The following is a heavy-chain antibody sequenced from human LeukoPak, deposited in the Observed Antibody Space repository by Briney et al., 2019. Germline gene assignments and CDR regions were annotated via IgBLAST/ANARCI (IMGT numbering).Heavy chain of an antibody. J-gene: IGHJ4*02. CDR1: GFTFSSYA. CDR2: ISSNGGST. D-gene: IGHD1-26*01. Sequence: GGSLRLSCSASGFTFSSYAMHWVRQAPGKGLEYVSAISSNGGSTYYADSVKGRFTISRDNSKNTLYLQMSSLRAEDTAVYYCVKLFKGSYGGSPSSYFDYWGQGTLVTVSS. V-gene: IGHV3-64D*06. CDR3: VKLFKGSYGGSPSSYFDY.